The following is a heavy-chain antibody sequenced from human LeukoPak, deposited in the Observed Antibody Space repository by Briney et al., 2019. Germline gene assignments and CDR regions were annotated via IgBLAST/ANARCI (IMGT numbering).Heavy chain of an antibody. D-gene: IGHD6-13*01. V-gene: IGHV4-4*02. J-gene: IGHJ3*02. CDR1: GGSISSSNW. CDR3: ATPGIAAAFAFDI. CDR2: IYHSGST. Sequence: SGTLSLTCAVSGGSISSSNWWSWVRQPPGKGLEWIGGIYHSGSTNYNPSLKSRVTISVDKSKNQFSLKLSSVTAADTAVYYCATPGIAAAFAFDIWGQGTMVTVSS.